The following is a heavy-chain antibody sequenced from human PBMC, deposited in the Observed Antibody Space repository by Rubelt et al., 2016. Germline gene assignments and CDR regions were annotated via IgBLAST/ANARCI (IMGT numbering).Heavy chain of an antibody. CDR2: INHSGST. CDR1: GGSFSGYY. V-gene: IGHV4-34*01. D-gene: IGHD6-13*01. CDR3: ARGRRGSSSWLGRDYYGMDV. Sequence: QVQLQQWGAGLLKPSETLSLTCAVYGGSFSGYYWSWIRQPPGKGLEWIGEINHSGSTNYNPSLKSRVTISVDTSKNQFSLKLSAVTAADTAVYYWARGRRGSSSWLGRDYYGMDVWSQGTTVTVSS. J-gene: IGHJ6*02.